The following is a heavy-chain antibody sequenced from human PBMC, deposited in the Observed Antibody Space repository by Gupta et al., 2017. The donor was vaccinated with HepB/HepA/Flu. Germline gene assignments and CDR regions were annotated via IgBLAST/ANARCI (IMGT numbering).Heavy chain of an antibody. CDR1: GSTFSNYA. Sequence: EVQLLESGGGLVQPGGSLRLSCAASGSTFSNYAMTWVRQAPGKGLEWVSVISGSGGTAYYGDSVKGRFSISRDNSKNTLYLQMNSLRAEDTAVHYCATQLGYCSSTTCQGYFQHWGQGTLVTVSS. CDR2: ISGSGGTA. CDR3: ATQLGYCSSTTCQGYFQH. J-gene: IGHJ1*01. V-gene: IGHV3-23*01. D-gene: IGHD2-2*01.